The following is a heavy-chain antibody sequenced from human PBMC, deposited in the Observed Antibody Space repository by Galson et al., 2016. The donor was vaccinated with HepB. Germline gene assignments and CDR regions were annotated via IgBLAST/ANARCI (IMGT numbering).Heavy chain of an antibody. J-gene: IGHJ4*02. D-gene: IGHD4/OR15-4a*01. Sequence: SLRLSCAASGFTFNTYAISWVRQAPGKGLEWVSTICHTGGSTYYADSLKGRFTISRDHSKNTLYLQMNSLGAEDPAVYYWSKVSRRDYALPYFDYWGQGTLVTVSS. CDR1: GFTFNTYA. V-gene: IGHV3-23*01. CDR2: ICHTGGST. CDR3: SKVSRRDYALPYFDY.